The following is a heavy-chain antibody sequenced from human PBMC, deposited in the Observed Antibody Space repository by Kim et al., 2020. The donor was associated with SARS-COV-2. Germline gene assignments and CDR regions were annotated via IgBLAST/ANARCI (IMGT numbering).Heavy chain of an antibody. J-gene: IGHJ6*02. CDR2: ISSSSSYI. V-gene: IGHV3-21*01. CDR3: ARDGGPITGTQLYYYYGMDV. D-gene: IGHD1-20*01. Sequence: GGSLRLSCAASGFTFSSYSMNWVRQAPGKGLEWVSSISSSSSYIYYADSVKGRFTISRDNAKNSLYLQMNSLRAEDTAVYYCARDGGPITGTQLYYYYGMDVWGQGTTVTVSS. CDR1: GFTFSSYS.